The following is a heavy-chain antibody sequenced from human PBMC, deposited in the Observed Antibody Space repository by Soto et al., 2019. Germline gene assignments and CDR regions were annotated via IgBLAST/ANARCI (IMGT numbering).Heavy chain of an antibody. CDR2: LSGSGVNT. CDR1: GVTFSSYA. Sequence: EVQVLESGGGLTQPGGSLRLSCTVSGVTFSSYAMSWVRQAPGRGLEWVSGLSGSGVNTYYSDSVRGGFTISRDNSKKTVYLQLNSLRVDDTAVYYCATGGYESSVLYVQPFENWGQGTLVTVSS. V-gene: IGHV3-23*01. D-gene: IGHD3-22*01. CDR3: ATGGYESSVLYVQPFEN. J-gene: IGHJ4*02.